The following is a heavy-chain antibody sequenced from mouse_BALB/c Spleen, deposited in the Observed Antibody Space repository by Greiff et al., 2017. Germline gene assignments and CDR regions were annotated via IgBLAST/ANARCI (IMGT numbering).Heavy chain of an antibody. CDR3: TRSGTRGYGYAMDY. V-gene: IGHV1-7*01. Sequence: VQLKESGAELAKPGASVKMSCKASGYTFTSYWMHWVKQRPGQGLEWIGYINPSTGYTEYNQKFKDKATLTADKSSSTAYMQLSSLTSEDSAVYYCTRSGTRGYGYAMDYWGEGTSVTVSS. D-gene: IGHD2-2*01. CDR1: GYTFTSYW. CDR2: INPSTGYT. J-gene: IGHJ4*01.